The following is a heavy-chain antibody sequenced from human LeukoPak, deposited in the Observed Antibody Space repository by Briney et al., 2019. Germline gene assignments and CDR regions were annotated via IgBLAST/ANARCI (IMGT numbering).Heavy chain of an antibody. CDR3: ARPSFRTGSYFDH. J-gene: IGHJ4*02. CDR1: GFTFSTYW. D-gene: IGHD3/OR15-3a*01. V-gene: IGHV3-7*01. Sequence: GGSLRLSCAASGFTFSTYWMGWVRQAPGKGLEWVANIEEYGNEIHYVDSVKGRFTISRDNTKTSLYLQMNSLRVEDTAVYYCARPSFRTGSYFDHWGQGILVTVSS. CDR2: IEEYGNEI.